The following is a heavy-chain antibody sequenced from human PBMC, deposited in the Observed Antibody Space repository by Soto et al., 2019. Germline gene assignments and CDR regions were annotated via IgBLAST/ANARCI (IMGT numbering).Heavy chain of an antibody. V-gene: IGHV4-34*01. CDR3: KRAERFPRSWFEP. D-gene: IGHD3-10*01. J-gene: IGHJ5*02. Sequence: PSETLSLTCGVYGGSFRNYYWIWFRQPPGKGLEWIGEVNHSGEATYNPSLQSRVTISLDTSNNHLSLKMTSLTAADTALYFCKRAERFPRSWFEPWGQGTQVTVSS. CDR2: VNHSGEA. CDR1: GGSFRNYY.